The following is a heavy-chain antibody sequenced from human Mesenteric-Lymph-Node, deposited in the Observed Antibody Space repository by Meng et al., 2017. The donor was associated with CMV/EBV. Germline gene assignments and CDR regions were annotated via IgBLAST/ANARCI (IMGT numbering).Heavy chain of an antibody. J-gene: IGHJ4*02. CDR3: AKSARRDYFDY. CDR1: GFTFSSYN. V-gene: IGHV3-21*04. CDR2: ISGSSSYR. Sequence: GESLKISCGASGFTFSSYNINWVRQAPGKGLEWVSSISGSSSYRYYADSVKGRFTISSDNAKNSVYLQMNSLRAEDTALYYCAKSARRDYFDYWGQGTLVTVSS. D-gene: IGHD6-25*01.